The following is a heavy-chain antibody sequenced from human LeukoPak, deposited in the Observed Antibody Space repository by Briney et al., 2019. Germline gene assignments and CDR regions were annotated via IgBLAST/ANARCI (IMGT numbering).Heavy chain of an antibody. CDR1: GFTVSSNY. CDR2: IYSGGST. V-gene: IGHV3-66*02. CDR3: ARGRYYDSSGSRRYFDY. Sequence: GGSLRLSCAASGFTVSSNYMSWVRQAPGKGLEWVSVIYSGGSTYYADSVKGRFTISRDKSKNTLYLQMNSLRAEDTAVYYCARGRYYDSSGSRRYFDYWGQGTLVTVSS. D-gene: IGHD3-22*01. J-gene: IGHJ4*02.